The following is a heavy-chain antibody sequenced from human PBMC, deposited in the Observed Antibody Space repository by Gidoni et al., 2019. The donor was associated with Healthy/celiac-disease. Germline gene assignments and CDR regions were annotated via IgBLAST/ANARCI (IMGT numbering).Heavy chain of an antibody. CDR2: IYYSGST. Sequence: QLQLQESGPGLVKPSETLSLTCTVSGGSISSSSYSWGWIRQPPGKGLEWIGSIYYSGSTYYNPSLKSRVTISVDTSKNQFSLKLSSVTAADTAVYYCARDINTMVRGVIIGWFDPWGQGTLVTVSS. J-gene: IGHJ5*02. D-gene: IGHD3-10*01. CDR3: ARDINTMVRGVIIGWFDP. CDR1: GGSISSSSYS. V-gene: IGHV4-39*07.